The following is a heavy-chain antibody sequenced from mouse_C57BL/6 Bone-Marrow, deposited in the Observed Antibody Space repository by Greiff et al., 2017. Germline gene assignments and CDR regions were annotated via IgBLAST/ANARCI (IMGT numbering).Heavy chain of an antibody. Sequence: LQESGAELARPGASVKMSCKASGYTFTSYTMHWVKQRPGQGLEWIGYINPSSGYTKYNQKFKDKATLTADKSSSTAYMQLSSLTSEDSAVYYCARQQVFDVWGTGTTVTVSS. CDR1: GYTFTSYT. V-gene: IGHV1-4*01. J-gene: IGHJ1*03. CDR3: ARQQVFDV. CDR2: INPSSGYT.